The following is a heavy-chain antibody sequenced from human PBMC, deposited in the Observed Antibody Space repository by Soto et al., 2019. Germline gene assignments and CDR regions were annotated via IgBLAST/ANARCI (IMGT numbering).Heavy chain of an antibody. Sequence: ASVKVSCKASGYTFTSYDINWVGQATGQGLEWMGWMNPNSGNTGYAQKFQGRVTMTRNTSISTAYMELSSLRSEDTAVYYCARRLPQKKAAAERGNWFDPWGQGTLVTVSS. CDR1: GYTFTSYD. V-gene: IGHV1-8*01. CDR3: ARRLPQKKAAAERGNWFDP. J-gene: IGHJ5*02. D-gene: IGHD6-13*01. CDR2: MNPNSGNT.